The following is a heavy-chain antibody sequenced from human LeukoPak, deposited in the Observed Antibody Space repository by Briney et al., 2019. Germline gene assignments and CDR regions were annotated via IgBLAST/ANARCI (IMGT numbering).Heavy chain of an antibody. CDR2: INPDSGAT. D-gene: IGHD2-2*01. Sequence: ASVKVSCKASGYTFTGYYMHWVRQAPGQGLEWMGWINPDSGATNYAQKFQGRVIMTRDTSISTAYLELSRLRSDDTAMYYCAREGCFSTNCHVIGDDNWIDPWGQGTLVTVSA. CDR3: AREGCFSTNCHVIGDDNWIDP. J-gene: IGHJ5*02. V-gene: IGHV1-2*02. CDR1: GYTFTGYY.